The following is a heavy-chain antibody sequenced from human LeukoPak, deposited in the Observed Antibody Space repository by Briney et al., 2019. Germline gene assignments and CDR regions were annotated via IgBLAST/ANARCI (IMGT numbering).Heavy chain of an antibody. V-gene: IGHV4-34*01. CDR1: GGSFSGYY. Sequence: SETLSLTCAVYGGSFSGYYWSWIRQPPGKGLEWIGEINHSGSTNYNPSLKSRVTISVDTSKNQFSLKLSSVTAADTAVYYCARDLTIVGPGGDAFDIWGQGTMVTVSS. CDR3: ARDLTIVGPGGDAFDI. D-gene: IGHD1-26*01. CDR2: INHSGST. J-gene: IGHJ3*02.